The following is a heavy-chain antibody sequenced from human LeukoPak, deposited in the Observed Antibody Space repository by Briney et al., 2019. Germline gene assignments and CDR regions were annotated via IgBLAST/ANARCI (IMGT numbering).Heavy chain of an antibody. CDR1: GFTFSSYA. CDR2: ISYDGSNK. V-gene: IGHV3-30-3*01. D-gene: IGHD6-19*01. Sequence: PGGSLRLSCAASGFTFSSYAMHWVRQAPGKGLEWVAVISYDGSNKYYADSVKGRFTISRDNSKNTLYLQMNSLRAEDTAVYYCARDQTAIDSSGWYLDYWGQGTLVTVSS. J-gene: IGHJ4*02. CDR3: ARDQTAIDSSGWYLDY.